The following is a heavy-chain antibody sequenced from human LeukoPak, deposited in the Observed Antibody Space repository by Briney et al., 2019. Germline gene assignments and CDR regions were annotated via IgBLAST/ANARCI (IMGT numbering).Heavy chain of an antibody. CDR2: INAGNGNT. V-gene: IGHV1-3*01. J-gene: IGHJ4*02. CDR3: IRSVRNGHFDY. D-gene: IGHD2-8*01. CDR1: GYTLTSYA. Sequence: ASAKVSCKASGYTLTSYAMHWVRQAPGQRREWMGWINAGNGNTKYSQEFRGRVTITRDTSASTAYMELSTLRFEDTAVYYCIRSVRNGHFDYWGQGTLVTVSS.